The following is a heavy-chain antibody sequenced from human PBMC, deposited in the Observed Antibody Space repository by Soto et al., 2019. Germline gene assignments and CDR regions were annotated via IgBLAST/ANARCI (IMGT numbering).Heavy chain of an antibody. Sequence: PGGSLRLSCAASGFTFSSYSMNWVRQAPGKGLEWVSYISSSSSTIYYADSVKGRFTISRDNAKNSLYLQMNSLRDKDTAVYYCARPVYSSSSYGMEVWGQGTTVTVSS. V-gene: IGHV3-48*02. CDR2: ISSSSSTI. D-gene: IGHD6-6*01. CDR1: GFTFSSYS. J-gene: IGHJ6*02. CDR3: ARPVYSSSSYGMEV.